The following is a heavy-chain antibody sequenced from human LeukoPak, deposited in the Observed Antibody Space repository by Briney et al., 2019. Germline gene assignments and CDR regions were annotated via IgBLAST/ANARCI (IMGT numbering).Heavy chain of an antibody. D-gene: IGHD6-19*01. CDR2: ISSSGTYI. CDR1: RSTFSDYS. Sequence: GGSLRLSCAGSRSTFSDYSMNWVRQAPGKGLEWVSHISSSGTYIYYADSVTGRFTISRDNAKNSLYLQMDSLRVEDTAVYYCARVLGIAVAGPLDYWGQGSLVTASS. CDR3: ARVLGIAVAGPLDY. J-gene: IGHJ4*02. V-gene: IGHV3-21*01.